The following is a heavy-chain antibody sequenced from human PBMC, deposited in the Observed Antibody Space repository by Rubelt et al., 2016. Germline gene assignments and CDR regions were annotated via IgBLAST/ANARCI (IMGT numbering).Heavy chain of an antibody. Sequence: QVQLQESGPGLVKPSQTLSLTCTVSGCSISSGGYYWSWIRQHPGKGLDWIGYIYYSGCTYYNPSLKSRVTISVDTSKNQFSLKLSSVTAADTAVYYCARDSGSRIFDYWGQGTLVTVSS. J-gene: IGHJ4*02. CDR2: IYYSGCT. D-gene: IGHD2/OR15-2a*01. CDR1: GCSISSGGYY. V-gene: IGHV4-31*03. CDR3: ARDSGSRIFDY.